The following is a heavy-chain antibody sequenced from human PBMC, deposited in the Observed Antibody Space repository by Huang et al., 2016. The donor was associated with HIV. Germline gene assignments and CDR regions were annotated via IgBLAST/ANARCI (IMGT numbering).Heavy chain of an antibody. Sequence: EVQLVESGGGLVQPGGSLRLSCAASGFTFSSYWMSWVRQAPGKGLEWVANRNQDGSEKYYVDSVKGRFTISRDNAKNSLYLQMNSLRAEDTAVYYCARGPPMTTVTFFGYWGQGTLVTVSS. CDR3: ARGPPMTTVTFFGY. J-gene: IGHJ4*02. CDR1: GFTFSSYW. D-gene: IGHD4-17*01. CDR2: RNQDGSEK. V-gene: IGHV3-7*01.